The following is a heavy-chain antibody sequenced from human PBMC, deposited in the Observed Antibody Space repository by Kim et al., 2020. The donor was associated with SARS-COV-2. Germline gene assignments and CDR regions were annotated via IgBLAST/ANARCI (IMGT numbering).Heavy chain of an antibody. V-gene: IGHV1-18*01. Sequence: ASVKVSCKASGYTFTSYGISWVRQAPGQGLEWMGWISAYNRNTNYAQKLQGRVTMTTDTSTSTAYMELRSLRSDDTAVYYFARDRERRYCSGGSCSYYYYGVDVWGQGATVTVSS. D-gene: IGHD2-15*01. CDR1: GYTFTSYG. J-gene: IGHJ6*02. CDR3: ARDRERRYCSGGSCSYYYYGVDV. CDR2: ISAYNRNT.